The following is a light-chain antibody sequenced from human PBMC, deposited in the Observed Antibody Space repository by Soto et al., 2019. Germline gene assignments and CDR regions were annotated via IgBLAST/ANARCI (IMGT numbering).Light chain of an antibody. J-gene: IGLJ2*01. CDR2: DVR. CDR1: SSDVGGYNY. V-gene: IGLV2-11*01. Sequence: QSALTQPRSVSGSPGQSVTISCTGTSSDVGGYNYVSWYQQHPGKAPKLIIYDVRERPSGVPDRFSGSKSGNTASLTISGLQAEDEAEYYCCSYADRDTIIFGGGTKLTVL. CDR3: CSYADRDTII.